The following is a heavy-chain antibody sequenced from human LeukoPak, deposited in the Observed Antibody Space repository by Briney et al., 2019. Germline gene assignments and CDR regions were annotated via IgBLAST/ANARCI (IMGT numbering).Heavy chain of an antibody. CDR2: IKQDGSEK. CDR1: GFTFNSYW. D-gene: IGHD2-15*01. Sequence: GGSLRLSCAASGFTFNSYWMSWVRQAPGKGLEWVANIKQDGSEKYYVDSVKGRFTISRDNAKNSLYLQMNSLRAKDTAVYYCAREGCSGGSCYFDYWGQGTLVTVSS. J-gene: IGHJ4*02. V-gene: IGHV3-7*05. CDR3: AREGCSGGSCYFDY.